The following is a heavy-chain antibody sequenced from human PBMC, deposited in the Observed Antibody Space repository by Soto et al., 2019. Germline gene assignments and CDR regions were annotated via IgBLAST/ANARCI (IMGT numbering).Heavy chain of an antibody. CDR2: IIPIFGTA. J-gene: IGHJ5*02. CDR3: AAVPEYSSSSASVWFAP. Sequence: QVQLVQSGAEVKKPGSSVKVSCKASGGTFSSYAISWVRQAPGQGLEWMGGIIPIFGTANYEQKFHGRVTITADESTSTVYMELSRLRSEDTAVYFCAAVPEYSSSSASVWFAPWGPGNMVMVS. CDR1: GGTFSSYA. V-gene: IGHV1-69*01. D-gene: IGHD6-6*01.